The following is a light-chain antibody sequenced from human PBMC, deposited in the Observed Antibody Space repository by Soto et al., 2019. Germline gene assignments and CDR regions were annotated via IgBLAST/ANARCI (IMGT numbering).Light chain of an antibody. CDR1: SSDVGGYNY. CDR2: EVS. CDR3: SSYTSTSTKV. V-gene: IGLV2-14*01. J-gene: IGLJ1*01. Sequence: QSVLTQPDSVPGSPGQSITISCIGTSSDVGGYNYVSWYQQHPGKAPKLMIYEVSNRPSGVSNRFSGSKSGNTASLTISGLQAEDEADYYCSSYTSTSTKVFGTGTKVTV.